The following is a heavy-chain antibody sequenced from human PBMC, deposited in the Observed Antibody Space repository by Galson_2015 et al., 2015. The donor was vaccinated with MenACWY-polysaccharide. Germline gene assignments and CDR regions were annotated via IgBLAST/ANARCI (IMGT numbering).Heavy chain of an antibody. V-gene: IGHV4-31*11. CDR1: GASISSGGHY. CDR3: AGIPATETSYGWFNKYAFDI. CDR2: IYYSGRS. Sequence: TLSLTCAVSGASISSGGHYWSWFRQYPGKSLEWIAYIYYSGRSNYNPSLRSRVTISVDMSKNQFSLNLSSVTAADTAVYFCAGIPATETSYGWFNKYAFDIWGQGTMVTVSS. D-gene: IGHD4-17*01. J-gene: IGHJ3*02.